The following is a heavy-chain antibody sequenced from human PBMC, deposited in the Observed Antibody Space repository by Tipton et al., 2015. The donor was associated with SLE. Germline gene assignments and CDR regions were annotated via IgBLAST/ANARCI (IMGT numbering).Heavy chain of an antibody. Sequence: TLSLTCTVSGGSISSSSYFWSWIRQPAGKGLEWIGYIYTSGTTNYNPSLKSRVTISVDTSKNQFSLKLSSVTAADTAVYYCARDEDFSGAFDIWGQGTMVTVSS. J-gene: IGHJ3*02. D-gene: IGHD3-3*01. CDR3: ARDEDFSGAFDI. CDR1: GGSISSSSYF. V-gene: IGHV4-61*09. CDR2: IYTSGTT.